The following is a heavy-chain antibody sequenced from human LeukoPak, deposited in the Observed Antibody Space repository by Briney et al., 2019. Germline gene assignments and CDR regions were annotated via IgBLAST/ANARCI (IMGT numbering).Heavy chain of an antibody. Sequence: PGGTLRLSCTASGFTFSSYWMTWVRQAPGKGLEWVANIKTDGNEKYYVDSVKGRFTISRDNAKNSLYLQMNSLRAEDTAVYYCARSTCGWSVSCPTDGYYFDYWGQGTLVTVSS. CDR2: IKTDGNEK. CDR1: GFTFSSYW. V-gene: IGHV3-7*01. D-gene: IGHD6-19*01. CDR3: ARSTCGWSVSCPTDGYYFDY. J-gene: IGHJ4*02.